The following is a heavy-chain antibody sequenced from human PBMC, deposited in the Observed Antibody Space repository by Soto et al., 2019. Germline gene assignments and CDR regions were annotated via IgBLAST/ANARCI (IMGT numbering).Heavy chain of an antibody. D-gene: IGHD2-2*01. CDR3: ARDVFSSSNCY. Sequence: PGGSLRLSCAASGFTFRSYWMQWVRQAPGKGLVWVSWINSDGSSTSYADSVKGRFTISRDNAKNTLYLQMNSLRAEDTAVYYCARDVFSSSNCYWGQGALVTVSS. CDR2: INSDGSST. CDR1: GFTFRSYW. V-gene: IGHV3-74*01. J-gene: IGHJ4*02.